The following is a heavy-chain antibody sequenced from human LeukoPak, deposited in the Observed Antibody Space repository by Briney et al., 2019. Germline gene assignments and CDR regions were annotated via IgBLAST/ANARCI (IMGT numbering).Heavy chain of an antibody. CDR1: GFTFSSYA. V-gene: IGHV3-23*01. CDR2: ISGSGGST. CDR3: ARGGYYDSSDY. D-gene: IGHD3-22*01. Sequence: GGSLRLSCAASGFTFSSYAMSWVRQAPGKGLEWVSAISGSGGSTYYADSVKGRFTISRDNAKNSLYLQMNSLRAEDTAVYYCARGGYYDSSDYWGQGTLVTVSS. J-gene: IGHJ4*02.